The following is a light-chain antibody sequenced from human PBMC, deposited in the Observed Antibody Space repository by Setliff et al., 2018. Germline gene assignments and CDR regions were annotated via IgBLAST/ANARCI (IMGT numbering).Light chain of an antibody. CDR2: DVL. Sequence: SVLTQPASVSGSPGQSITISCTGTSSDVGGYDFVSWYQQHPGKAPKLMIFDVLNRPSGVSDRFSGSKSGNTASLTITGLQAEDEADYYCSSYTSSSTLFGTGTKVTVL. V-gene: IGLV2-14*03. J-gene: IGLJ1*01. CDR1: SSDVGGYDF. CDR3: SSYTSSSTL.